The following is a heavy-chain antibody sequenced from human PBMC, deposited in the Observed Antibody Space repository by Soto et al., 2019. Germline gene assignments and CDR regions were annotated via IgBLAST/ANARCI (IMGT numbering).Heavy chain of an antibody. V-gene: IGHV3-21*01. J-gene: IGHJ3*02. Sequence: EVQLVESGGGLVKPGGSLRLSCAASGFTFSSYSMNWVRQAPGKGLEWVSSISSSSSYIYYADSVKGRFTISRDNAKNSLYLQMNSLRAEDTAVYYCARAGPTTYYYDSSGYYLGVDGAFDIWGQGTMVTVSS. CDR3: ARAGPTTYYYDSSGYYLGVDGAFDI. CDR2: ISSSSSYI. D-gene: IGHD3-22*01. CDR1: GFTFSSYS.